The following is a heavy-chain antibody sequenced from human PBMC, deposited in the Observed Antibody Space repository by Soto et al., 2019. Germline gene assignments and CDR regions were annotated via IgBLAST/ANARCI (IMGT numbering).Heavy chain of an antibody. CDR2: INPSGGST. J-gene: IGHJ6*02. Sequence: ASVKVSCKASGYTFTSYYMHWVRQAPGQGLEWMGIINPSGGSTSYAQKFQGRVTMTRDTSTSTVYMELSSLRSEDTAVYYSGSTYYNPSLKSRVTISVDTSKNQFSLKLSSVTAADTAVYYCASHSSYCSSTSCYVSQNYYYYGMDVWGQGTTVTVSS. CDR1: GYTFTSYY. V-gene: IGHV1-46*01. CDR3: GSTYYNPSLKSRVTISVDTSKNQFSLKLSSVTAADTAVYYCASHSSYCSSTSCYVSQNYYYYGMDV. D-gene: IGHD3-10*01.